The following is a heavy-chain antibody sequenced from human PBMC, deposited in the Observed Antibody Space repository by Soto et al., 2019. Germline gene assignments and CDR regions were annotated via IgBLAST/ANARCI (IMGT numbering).Heavy chain of an antibody. CDR2: ITASGART. V-gene: IGHV3-23*01. J-gene: IGHJ4*02. D-gene: IGHD6-19*01. CDR1: GFTFSSYA. CDR3: AKDAKPTSGWFLDS. Sequence: PGASRRLSCSASGFTFSSYAITCLRQAPGKALECVSAITASGARTYHADSVNGRFTISRDNSANTLYLQMNGLSAEDAPLYSCAKDAKPTSGWFLDSWGPGTLVTVA.